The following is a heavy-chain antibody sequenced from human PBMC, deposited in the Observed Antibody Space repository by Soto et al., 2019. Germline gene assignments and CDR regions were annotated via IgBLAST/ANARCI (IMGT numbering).Heavy chain of an antibody. CDR2: ISGSGGST. D-gene: IGHD6-13*01. V-gene: IGHV3-23*01. CDR3: AKDPLPYIAPNNWFDP. Sequence: GGSLRLSCAASGFTFSSYAMSWVRQAPGKGLEWVSAISGSGGSTYYADSVKGRFTISRDNSKNTLYLQMNSLRAEDTAVYYCAKDPLPYIAPNNWFDPLGQGNLVTGS. CDR1: GFTFSSYA. J-gene: IGHJ5*02.